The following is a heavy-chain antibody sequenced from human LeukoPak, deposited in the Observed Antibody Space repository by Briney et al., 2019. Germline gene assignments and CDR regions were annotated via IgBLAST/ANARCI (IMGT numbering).Heavy chain of an antibody. CDR2: IYSGGST. CDR3: AYGDYYDSSSYNSSN. Sequence: GGSLRLSCTASGFTVSSNYMSWVRQAPGKGLEWVSVIYSGGSTYYADSVKGRFTISRDNSKNTLYLQMNSLRAEDTAVYYCAYGDYYDSSSYNSSNGGRGTLVTVSS. J-gene: IGHJ4*02. V-gene: IGHV3-53*01. D-gene: IGHD3-22*01. CDR1: GFTVSSNY.